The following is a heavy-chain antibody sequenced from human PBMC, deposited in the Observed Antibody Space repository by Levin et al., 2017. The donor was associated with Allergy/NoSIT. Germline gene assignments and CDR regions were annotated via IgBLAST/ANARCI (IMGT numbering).Heavy chain of an antibody. V-gene: IGHV3-30*18. CDR3: AKEGTAMAFDY. D-gene: IGHD5-18*01. Sequence: PGGSLRLSCAASGFTFSSYGMHWVRQAPGKGLEWVAVISYDGSNKYYADSVKGRFTISRDNSKNTLYLQMNSLRAEDTAVYYCAKEGTAMAFDYWGQGTLVTVSS. J-gene: IGHJ4*02. CDR2: ISYDGSNK. CDR1: GFTFSSYG.